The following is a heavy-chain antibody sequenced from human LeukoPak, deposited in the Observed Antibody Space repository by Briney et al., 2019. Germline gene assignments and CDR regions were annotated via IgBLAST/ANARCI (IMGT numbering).Heavy chain of an antibody. CDR1: GYTFTSYD. CDR2: MNPKSGNT. V-gene: IGHV1-8*03. J-gene: IGHJ6*03. D-gene: IGHD3-9*01. CDR3: ARVAGWRNYDILTGYYHPTGYYYYMDV. Sequence: GASVKVSCKASGYTFTSYDINWVRQVTGQGLEWMGWMNPKSGNTGYAQKFQGRVTITRNTSISTAYMEVSSLRYEDTAVYYCARVAGWRNYDILTGYYHPTGYYYYMDVWGKGTTVTISS.